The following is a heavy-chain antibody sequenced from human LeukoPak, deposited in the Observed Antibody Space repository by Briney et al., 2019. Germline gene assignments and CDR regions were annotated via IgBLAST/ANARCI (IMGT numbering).Heavy chain of an antibody. D-gene: IGHD3-10*01. J-gene: IGHJ4*02. V-gene: IGHV3-21*01. CDR3: ARSFLDYGSGSYYNVGED. CDR1: GFTFSSYS. CDR2: ISSSSSYI. Sequence: GGSLRLSCAASGFTFSSYSMSWVRQAPGKGLEWVSSISSSSSYIYYADSVKGRFTISRDNAKNSLYLQMNSLRAEDTAVYYCARSFLDYGSGSYYNVGEDWGQGTLVTVSS.